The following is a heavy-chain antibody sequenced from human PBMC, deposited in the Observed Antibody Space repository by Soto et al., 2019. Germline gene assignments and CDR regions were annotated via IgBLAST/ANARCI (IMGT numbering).Heavy chain of an antibody. Sequence: VKVSCKASGYTFTYYAMHWLLQAPGQRPEWMGWINTGNGNTKYSQKFQGRVAITRDTSASAAYMELSSLRSEDTAVYYCARGEADFWSGYHIDCWGQGTLVTSPQ. CDR1: GYTFTYYA. CDR2: INTGNGNT. J-gene: IGHJ4*02. V-gene: IGHV1-3*04. CDR3: ARGEADFWSGYHIDC. D-gene: IGHD3-3*01.